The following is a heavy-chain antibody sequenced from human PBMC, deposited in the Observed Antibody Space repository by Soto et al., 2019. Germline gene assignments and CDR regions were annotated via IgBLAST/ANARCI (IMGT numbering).Heavy chain of an antibody. Sequence: GGSLRLSCAASGFTFSNAWMSWVRQAPGKGLEWVGRIKSKTDGGTTDYAAPVKGRFTISRDDSKNTLYLQMNSLKTEDTAVYYCTTAHLRHYDFWSGYYRDYYYYNMDVWGKGTTVTVSS. J-gene: IGHJ6*03. V-gene: IGHV3-15*01. CDR1: GFTFSNAW. CDR3: TTAHLRHYDFWSGYYRDYYYYNMDV. D-gene: IGHD3-3*01. CDR2: IKSKTDGGTT.